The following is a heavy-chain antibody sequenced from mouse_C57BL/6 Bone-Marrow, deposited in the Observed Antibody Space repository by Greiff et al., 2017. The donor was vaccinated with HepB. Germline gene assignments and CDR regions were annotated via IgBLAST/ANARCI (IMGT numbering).Heavy chain of an antibody. J-gene: IGHJ1*03. D-gene: IGHD2-1*01. CDR2: IYPRSGNT. CDR3: ARYGNGRYFDV. CDR1: GYTFTSYG. Sequence: VQLQQSGAELARPGASVMLSCKASGYTFTSYGISWVKQRTGQGLEWIGEIYPRSGNTYYNEKFKGKATLTADKSSSTAYMELRSLTSEDSAVYFCARYGNGRYFDVWGTGTTVTVSS. V-gene: IGHV1-81*01.